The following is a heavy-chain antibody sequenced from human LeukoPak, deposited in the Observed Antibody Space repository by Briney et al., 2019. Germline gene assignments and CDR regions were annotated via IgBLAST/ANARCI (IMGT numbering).Heavy chain of an antibody. Sequence: ASLKVSCTASGYTFTGYYMHWVRQAPGQGLEWMGWINPNSGGTNYAQKFQGRVTMTRDTSISTAYMELSRLRSDDTAVYYCARVWGYAANLNYWGQGTLVTVSS. CDR2: INPNSGGT. V-gene: IGHV1-2*02. CDR3: ARVWGYAANLNY. J-gene: IGHJ4*02. CDR1: GYTFTGYY. D-gene: IGHD3-16*01.